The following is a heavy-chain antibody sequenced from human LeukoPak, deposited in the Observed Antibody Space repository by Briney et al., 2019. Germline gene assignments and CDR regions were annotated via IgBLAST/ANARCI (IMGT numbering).Heavy chain of an antibody. CDR2: IYHSGST. V-gene: IGHV4-30-2*01. J-gene: IGHJ3*02. D-gene: IGHD3-22*01. Sequence: SQTLSLTCAVSGGSISSGGYSWSWIRQPPGKGLEWIGYIYHSGSTYYNPSLKSRVTISVDRSKNQFSLKLSSVTAADTAVYYCARRAYDSSGYYYADPRSDAFDIWGQGTMVTVSS. CDR1: GGSISSGGYS. CDR3: ARRAYDSSGYYYADPRSDAFDI.